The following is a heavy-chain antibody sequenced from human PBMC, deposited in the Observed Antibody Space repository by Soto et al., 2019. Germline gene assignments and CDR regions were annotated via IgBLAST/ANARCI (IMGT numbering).Heavy chain of an antibody. CDR1: GYSFTSYW. D-gene: IGHD3-22*01. J-gene: IGHJ4*02. Sequence: PGESLKISCKGSGYSFTSYWIGWVRQMPGKGLEWMWIIYPGDSDTRYSPSFQGQVTISADKSISTAYLQWSSLKASDTAMYYCATTTGYYYDSSGYYYDYWGRGTLVTVSS. CDR2: IYPGDSDT. CDR3: ATTTGYYYDSSGYYYDY. V-gene: IGHV5-51*01.